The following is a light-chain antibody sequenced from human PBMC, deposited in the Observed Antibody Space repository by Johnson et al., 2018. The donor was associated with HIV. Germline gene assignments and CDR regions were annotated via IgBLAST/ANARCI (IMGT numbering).Light chain of an antibody. CDR2: DNN. CDR3: GTWDSSVSGGV. Sequence: QSVLTQPPSVSAAPGQKVTISCSGSSSNIGNNYVYWYQQLPGTAPKLLIYDNNKRPSGIPDRFSGSKSGASATLDITGLQTGDEADYYCGTWDSSVSGGVFGTGTKVTVL. J-gene: IGLJ1*01. V-gene: IGLV1-51*01. CDR1: SSNIGNNY.